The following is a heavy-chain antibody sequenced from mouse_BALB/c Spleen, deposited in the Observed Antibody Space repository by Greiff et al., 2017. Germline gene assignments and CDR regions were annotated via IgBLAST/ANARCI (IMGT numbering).Heavy chain of an antibody. CDR3: ARHPTTAYYFDY. CDR2: ISSGGSYT. V-gene: IGHV5-6*02. Sequence: DVKLVESGGDLVKPGGSLKLSCAASGFTFSSYGMSWVRQTPDKRLEWVATISSGGSYTYYPDSVKGRFTISRDNAKNTLYLQMSSLKSEDTAMYYCARHPTTAYYFDYWGQGTTLTVSS. J-gene: IGHJ2*01. CDR1: GFTFSSYG. D-gene: IGHD1-2*01.